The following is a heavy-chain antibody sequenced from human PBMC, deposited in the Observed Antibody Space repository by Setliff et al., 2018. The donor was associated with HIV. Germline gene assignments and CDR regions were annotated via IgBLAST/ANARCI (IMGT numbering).Heavy chain of an antibody. D-gene: IGHD2-21*02. Sequence: AASGFTFDNSAMGWVRQAPGKGLEWVSTIGGNGDDTNYADSVRGRFTISRDNSRNTLYVQMNSLRAEDTAIYYCAKGSSGGNSGDYDYWGQGILVTVSS. CDR3: AKGSSGGNSGDYDY. J-gene: IGHJ4*02. CDR2: IGGNGDDT. V-gene: IGHV3-23*01. CDR1: GFTFDNSA.